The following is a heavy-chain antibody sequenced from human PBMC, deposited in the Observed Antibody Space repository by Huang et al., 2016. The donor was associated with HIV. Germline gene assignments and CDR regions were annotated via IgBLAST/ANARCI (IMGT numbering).Heavy chain of an antibody. V-gene: IGHV4-39*01. D-gene: IGHD3-16*01. Sequence: QLQLQESGPGLVRPSETLSLTCRVSGGSVNSGYYYWGWFRQPPGKGLEWFAGVFYGGNTFYNPSLKSRVSMSVDTSKKRFSLNLSSVTAADTAVYFCARLPFDYVWGTQRQTALDELDVWGQGTMVTVSS. CDR3: ARLPFDYVWGTQRQTALDELDV. CDR1: GGSVNSGYYY. CDR2: VFYGGNT. J-gene: IGHJ3*01.